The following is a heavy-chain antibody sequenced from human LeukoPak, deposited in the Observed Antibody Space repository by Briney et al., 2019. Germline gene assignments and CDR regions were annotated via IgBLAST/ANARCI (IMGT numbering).Heavy chain of an antibody. J-gene: IGHJ5*02. CDR3: ATVATGPNWFDP. CDR1: GGSISSSSYY. CDR2: IYYSGST. Sequence: SETLSLTCTVSGGSISSSSYYWGWIRQPPGKGLEWIGSIYYSGSTYYNPSLKSRVTISVDTSKNQFSLKLRSVTAADTAVYYCATVATGPNWFDPWGQGTLVTVSS. V-gene: IGHV4-39*07. D-gene: IGHD5-12*01.